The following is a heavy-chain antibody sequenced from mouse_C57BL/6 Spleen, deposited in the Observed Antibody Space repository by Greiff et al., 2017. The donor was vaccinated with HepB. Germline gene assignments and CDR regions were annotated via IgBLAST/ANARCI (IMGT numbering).Heavy chain of an antibody. V-gene: IGHV1-15*01. CDR2: IDPETGGT. CDR3: IYDGYWYFDV. Sequence: QVHVKQSGAELVRPGASVTLSCKASGYTFTDYEMHWVKQTPVHGLEWIGAIDPETGGTAYNQKFKGKAILTADKSSSTAYMELLSLTSEDSAVYYCIYDGYWYFDVWGTGTTVTVSS. CDR1: GYTFTDYE. D-gene: IGHD2-3*01. J-gene: IGHJ1*03.